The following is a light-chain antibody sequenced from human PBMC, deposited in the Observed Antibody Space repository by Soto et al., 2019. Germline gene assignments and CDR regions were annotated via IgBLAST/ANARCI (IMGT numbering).Light chain of an antibody. V-gene: IGLV2-23*01. Sequence: QSVLTQPASVSGSPGQSITISCTGASSDIGSYNFVSWYQQHPGKAPKLMIYADTKRPSGVSNRFSGAKSGNTASLTISGLQAEDESDYYCCSYAGRSTRVFGGGTKLTVL. CDR2: ADT. CDR1: SSDIGSYNF. CDR3: CSYAGRSTRV. J-gene: IGLJ3*02.